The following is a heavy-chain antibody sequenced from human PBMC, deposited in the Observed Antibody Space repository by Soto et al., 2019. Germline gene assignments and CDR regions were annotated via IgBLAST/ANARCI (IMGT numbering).Heavy chain of an antibody. CDR2: IKHDGSET. CDR3: ARLPCSPARCYSFEW. Sequence: GGSLRLSCAASGFTFSSYWMTWVRQVPGKGLEWVANIKHDGSETYYVDSVKGRFTVSRDNARNSLHLQMNSLRAEDTAIYYCARLPCSPARCYSFEWWGQGALVTVSS. V-gene: IGHV3-7*03. CDR1: GFTFSSYW. J-gene: IGHJ4*02. D-gene: IGHD2-15*01.